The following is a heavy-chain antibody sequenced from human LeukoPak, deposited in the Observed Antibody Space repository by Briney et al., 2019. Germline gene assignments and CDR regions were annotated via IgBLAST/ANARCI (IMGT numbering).Heavy chain of an antibody. CDR3: AREGYCSGGSCHSGIIDF. D-gene: IGHD2-15*01. J-gene: IGHJ4*02. CDR2: ISPYNGNT. CDR1: GYTFITYG. Sequence: GASVKVSCTASGYTFITYGITWVRQAPGQGLEWMGWISPYNGNTNYAQKLQGRLTMATDTSTSTAYMELRSLRSDDTAVYYCAREGYCSGGSCHSGIIDFWGQGTLVTVSS. V-gene: IGHV1-18*01.